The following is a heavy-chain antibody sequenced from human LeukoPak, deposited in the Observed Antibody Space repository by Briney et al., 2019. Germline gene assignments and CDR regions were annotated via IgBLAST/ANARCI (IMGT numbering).Heavy chain of an antibody. Sequence: GGSLRLSCAASGFTFSSEWMHWVRQAPGRGLEWVGRIKSKTDGGTTDYAAPVKGRFTISRDDSKNTLYLQMNSLKTEDTAVYYCTTDGHDSWSGYSFWFRPVVYGMDVWGQGTTVTVSS. D-gene: IGHD3-3*01. J-gene: IGHJ6*02. V-gene: IGHV3-15*07. CDR1: GFTFSSEW. CDR3: TTDGHDSWSGYSFWFRPVVYGMDV. CDR2: IKSKTDGGTT.